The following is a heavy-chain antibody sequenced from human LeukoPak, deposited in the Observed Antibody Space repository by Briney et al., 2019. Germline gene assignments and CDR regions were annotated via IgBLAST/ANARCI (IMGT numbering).Heavy chain of an antibody. V-gene: IGHV4-59*01. D-gene: IGHD3-10*01. J-gene: IGHJ4*02. Sequence: SETLSLTCNVSGGSIRGYYWSWIRQPPGKGLEWIGYIYSSGSTNYNPSLKSRVTMSVDTSKNQFSLKVSSVTAADTAVYYCARVSLVSGSPSFDYWGQGTLVTVSS. CDR3: ARVSLVSGSPSFDY. CDR2: IYSSGST. CDR1: GGSIRGYY.